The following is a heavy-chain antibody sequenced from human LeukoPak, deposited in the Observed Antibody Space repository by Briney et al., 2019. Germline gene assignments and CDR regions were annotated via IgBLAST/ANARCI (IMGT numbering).Heavy chain of an antibody. Sequence: GGSLRLSCEASGFTVSGNYMNWIRQAPGKGLEWVSSISSSSSYIYYADSVKGRFTISRDNAKNSLYLQMNSLRAEDTAVYYCASIAPADYWGQGTLVTVSS. CDR1: GFTVSGNY. D-gene: IGHD6-13*01. J-gene: IGHJ4*02. CDR2: ISSSSSYI. CDR3: ASIAPADY. V-gene: IGHV3-21*01.